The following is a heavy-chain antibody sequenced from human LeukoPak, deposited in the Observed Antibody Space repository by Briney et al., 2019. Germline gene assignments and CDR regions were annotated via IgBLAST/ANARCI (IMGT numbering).Heavy chain of an antibody. Sequence: SETLSLTCSVSGASISSHYWSWIRQPPGKGLEWIGYIHYSGSTNCNPSLKSRVTISLDTSKNQFSLKLTSVTAADTAVYYCARGHSSSWNYFDYWGQGTLVTVSS. V-gene: IGHV4-59*11. J-gene: IGHJ4*02. CDR1: GASISSHY. CDR3: ARGHSSSWNYFDY. CDR2: IHYSGST. D-gene: IGHD6-13*01.